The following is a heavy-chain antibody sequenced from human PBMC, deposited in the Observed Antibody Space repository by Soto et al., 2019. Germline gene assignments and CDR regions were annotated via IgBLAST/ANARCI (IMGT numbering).Heavy chain of an antibody. J-gene: IGHJ4*02. D-gene: IGHD2-2*01. V-gene: IGHV4-31*03. CDR2: IYYSGST. CDR3: ARGIVLVPAAMRGVFDY. Sequence: SETLSLTCTVSGGSISSGGYYWSWIRQHPGKGLEWIGYIYYSGSTYYNPSLKSRVTISVDTSKNQFSLKLSSVTAADTAVYYCARGIVLVPAAMRGVFDYWGQGTLVTVSS. CDR1: GGSISSGGYY.